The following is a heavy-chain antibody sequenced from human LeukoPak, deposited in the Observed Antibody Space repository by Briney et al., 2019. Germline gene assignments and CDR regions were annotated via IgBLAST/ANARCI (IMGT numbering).Heavy chain of an antibody. Sequence: PGGSLRLSCAASGFTFSSYEMNWVRQAPGKGLEWVSYISSSGSTIYYADSVKGRFTISRGNAKNSLYLQMNSLRAEDTAVYYCAREPRRWSGYFDYWGQGTLVTVSS. D-gene: IGHD3-3*01. J-gene: IGHJ4*02. CDR1: GFTFSSYE. CDR2: ISSSGSTI. V-gene: IGHV3-48*03. CDR3: AREPRRWSGYFDY.